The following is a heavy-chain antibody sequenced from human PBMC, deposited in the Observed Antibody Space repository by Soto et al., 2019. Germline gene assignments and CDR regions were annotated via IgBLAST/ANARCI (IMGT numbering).Heavy chain of an antibody. D-gene: IGHD2-2*01. V-gene: IGHV4-59*12. J-gene: IGHJ5*02. CDR3: ARAIVLVPASDNWFDP. CDR2: IYYSGST. Sequence: PSETLSLTCTVSGGSISSYYWSWIRQPPGKGLGWIGYIYYSGSTNYNPSLKSRVTISVDTSKNQFSLKLSSVTAADTAVYYCARAIVLVPASDNWFDPWGQGTLVTVSS. CDR1: GGSISSYY.